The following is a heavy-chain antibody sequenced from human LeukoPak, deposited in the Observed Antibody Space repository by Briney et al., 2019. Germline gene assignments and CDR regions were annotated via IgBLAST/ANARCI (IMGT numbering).Heavy chain of an antibody. Sequence: KPSETLSLTCAVSGGPISNHYWNWIRQSPGKGLEWIGNIYSSGNTDYNPSLKSRVTMSVDTTRNQFSLKLTSATAADTAVYYCARSILHNGGSCCWYFFDFWGQGTLVTVSS. CDR3: ARSILHNGGSCCWYFFDF. CDR1: GGPISNHY. CDR2: IYSSGNT. V-gene: IGHV4-59*11. D-gene: IGHD2-15*01. J-gene: IGHJ4*02.